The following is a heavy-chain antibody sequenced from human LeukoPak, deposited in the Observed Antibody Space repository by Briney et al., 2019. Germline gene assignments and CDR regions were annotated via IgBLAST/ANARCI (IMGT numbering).Heavy chain of an antibody. CDR1: GFTFSSYG. CDR3: VKDQGYYGSGFDP. J-gene: IGHJ5*02. V-gene: IGHV3-48*01. CDR2: ISSSSSTI. D-gene: IGHD3-10*01. Sequence: GGFLRLSCAASGFTFSSYGMTWVRQAPGKGLEWVSYISSSSSTIYYADSVKGRFTISRDNAKNTLYPQMNSLRAEDTAVYYCVKDQGYYGSGFDPWGQGTLVTVSS.